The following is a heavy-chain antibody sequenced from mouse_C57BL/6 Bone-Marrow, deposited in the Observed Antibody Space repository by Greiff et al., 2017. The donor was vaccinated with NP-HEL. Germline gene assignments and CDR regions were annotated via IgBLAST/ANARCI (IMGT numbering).Heavy chain of an antibody. V-gene: IGHV1-85*01. Sequence: VQLQESGPELVKPGASVKLSCKASGYTFTSYDINWVKQRPGQGLEWIGWIYPRDGSTKYNEKFKGKATLTVDTSSSTAYMELHSLTSEDSAVYFCARRYYGSRDWYFDVWGTGTTVTVSS. CDR2: IYPRDGST. J-gene: IGHJ1*03. CDR3: ARRYYGSRDWYFDV. CDR1: GYTFTSYD. D-gene: IGHD1-1*01.